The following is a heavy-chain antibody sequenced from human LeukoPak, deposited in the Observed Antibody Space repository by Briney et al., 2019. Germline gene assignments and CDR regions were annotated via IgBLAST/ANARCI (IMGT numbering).Heavy chain of an antibody. J-gene: IGHJ6*02. CDR3: ARDLLCPSGLFGICGVLYYYYYGMDV. CDR1: RFTFSSYW. D-gene: IGHD2-21*01. CDR2: ISADGRST. V-gene: IGHV3-74*01. Sequence: PGGSLRLSCAGSRFTFSSYWMHWVRQVPGKGLVWVSRISADGRSTNYADSVKGRFTISRDNAKNTLYLQMNSLRAEDTAVYYCARDLLCPSGLFGICGVLYYYYYGMDVWGQGTTVTVSS.